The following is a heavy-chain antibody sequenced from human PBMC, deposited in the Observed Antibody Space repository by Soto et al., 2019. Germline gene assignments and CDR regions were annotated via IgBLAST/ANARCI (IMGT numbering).Heavy chain of an antibody. D-gene: IGHD5-12*01. J-gene: IGHJ4*02. CDR1: GFTFSSYS. CDR2: ISNSRYI. CDR3: AIMPREHSGYDLGC. V-gene: IGHV3-21*01. Sequence: EVQLVESGGGLVKPGGSLRLSCAASGFTFSSYSMNWVRQAPGKGLEWVSSISNSRYIYYADSVKGRHTISRDNAKNSLYLQMNSLRAEDTAVYYCAIMPREHSGYDLGCWGQGTLVTVSS.